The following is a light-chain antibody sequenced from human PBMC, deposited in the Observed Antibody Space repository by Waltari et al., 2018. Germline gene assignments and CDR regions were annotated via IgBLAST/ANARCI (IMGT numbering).Light chain of an antibody. Sequence: DIPMTHTHSPLPASVEDRVTTTCRASQSVNRWLAWYQQKPGKAPELLIYETSTLESGVPSRVSGSGSGKEFTLTISSLQPDDFGTYYCQQYVNYWTFGQGTKVEIK. CDR2: ETS. CDR1: QSVNRW. CDR3: QQYVNYWT. J-gene: IGKJ1*01. V-gene: IGKV1-5*03.